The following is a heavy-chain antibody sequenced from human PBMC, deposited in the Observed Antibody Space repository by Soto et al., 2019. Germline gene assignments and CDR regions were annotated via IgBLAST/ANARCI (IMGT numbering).Heavy chain of an antibody. CDR1: GYTFTRSG. CDR2: ISTYNDDT. J-gene: IGHJ6*02. CDR3: AREGVAPYYYYGMDV. Sequence: ASVKVSCKASGYTFTRSGISWVRQAPGQGLERMGWISTYNDDTNYAQTIQGRVTMNTDTSTSTVHKEVRNLRSDDTAVYYCAREGVAPYYYYGMDVWGQGTPVTAP. V-gene: IGHV1-18*01. D-gene: IGHD5-12*01.